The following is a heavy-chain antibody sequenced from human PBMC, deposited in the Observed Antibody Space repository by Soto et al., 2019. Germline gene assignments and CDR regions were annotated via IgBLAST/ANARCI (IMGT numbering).Heavy chain of an antibody. CDR1: GYTFSSYG. CDR3: ARDKGDGSGSYYGY. V-gene: IGHV1-18*01. Sequence: QVQLVQSGAEVKKPGASVKVSCKASGYTFSSYGISWVRQAPGQGLEWMGWISASNGNTNYAQKLQGRVTMTTDTATSTAYMDLRSLRSDDTAIYYCARDKGDGSGSYYGYWGQGTLVTVSS. D-gene: IGHD3-10*01. CDR2: ISASNGNT. J-gene: IGHJ4*02.